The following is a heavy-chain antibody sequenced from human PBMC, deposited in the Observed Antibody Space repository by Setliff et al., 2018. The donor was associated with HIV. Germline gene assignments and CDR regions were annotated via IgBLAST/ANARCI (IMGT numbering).Heavy chain of an antibody. V-gene: IGHV4-59*08. CDR3: ARTYYYDSSGYLGPVSNYYYMDV. D-gene: IGHD3-22*01. J-gene: IGHJ6*03. CDR2: IHYNGIT. CDR1: GASISSHY. Sequence: SETLSLTCTVSGASISSHYWSWIRQPPGKGLEWIGYIHYNGITNYNPSLKSRVTTSLDTSKNLVSLKLSSVTAADTAVYYCARTYYYDSSGYLGPVSNYYYMDVWGKGTTVTVSS.